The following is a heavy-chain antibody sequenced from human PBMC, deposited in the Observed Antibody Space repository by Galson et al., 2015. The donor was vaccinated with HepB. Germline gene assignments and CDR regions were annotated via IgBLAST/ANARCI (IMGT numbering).Heavy chain of an antibody. J-gene: IGHJ6*02. D-gene: IGHD3-16*01. Sequence: SVRLSCAASGFTFSNYWMHWVRQAPGKGLEWISLINRIRRHTIYANSVMGRFTISRDYAKNTLYLQMSSMRADNTAVYYCARDPRGSAVSACYFYAGMDVWGQGTTVTVSS. V-gene: IGHV3-74*01. CDR2: INRIRRHT. CDR1: GFTFSNYW. CDR3: ARDPRGSAVSACYFYAGMDV.